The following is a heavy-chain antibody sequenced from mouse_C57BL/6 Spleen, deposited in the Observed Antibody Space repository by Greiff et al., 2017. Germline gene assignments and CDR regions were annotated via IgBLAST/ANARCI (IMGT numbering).Heavy chain of an antibody. D-gene: IGHD2-4*01. V-gene: IGHV1-26*01. CDR1: GYTFTDYY. J-gene: IGHJ2*01. Sequence: EVQLQQSGPELVKPGASVKISCKASGYTFTDYYMNWVKQSHGKSLEWIGDINPNNGGTSYNQKFKGKATLTVDKSSSTAYMELRSLTSEDSAVYDCARRGLRAFDDWGQGTTLTVSS. CDR3: ARRGLRAFDD. CDR2: INPNNGGT.